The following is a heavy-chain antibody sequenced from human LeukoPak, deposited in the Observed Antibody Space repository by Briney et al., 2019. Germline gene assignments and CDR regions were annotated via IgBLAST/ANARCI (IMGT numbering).Heavy chain of an antibody. V-gene: IGHV3-74*01. CDR1: GFTFSSDY. J-gene: IGHJ6*02. CDR2: IHSDGRRT. CDR3: ARDLTYYDFWSGSPRYYGMDV. D-gene: IGHD3-3*01. Sequence: PGRSLRLSCAASGFTFSSDYKHWVRQAPGKGLVWVSRIHSDGRRTSYADSVKGRFTISRDNAKNTLYLQMNSLRAEDTAVYYCARDLTYYDFWSGSPRYYGMDVWGQGTTVTVSS.